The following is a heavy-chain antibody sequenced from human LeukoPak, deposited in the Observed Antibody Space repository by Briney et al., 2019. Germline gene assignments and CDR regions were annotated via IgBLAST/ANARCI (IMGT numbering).Heavy chain of an antibody. Sequence: QPGGSLRLSCAASGFTFSTYAMHWVRQAPGKGLEWVAVISYDGSNKYYADSVKGRFTISRDNSKNTLYLQMNSLRAEDTAVYYCARDYGDLLGYFDFWGQGPLVTVSS. D-gene: IGHD4-17*01. CDR3: ARDYGDLLGYFDF. CDR1: GFTFSTYA. V-gene: IGHV3-30-3*01. J-gene: IGHJ4*02. CDR2: ISYDGSNK.